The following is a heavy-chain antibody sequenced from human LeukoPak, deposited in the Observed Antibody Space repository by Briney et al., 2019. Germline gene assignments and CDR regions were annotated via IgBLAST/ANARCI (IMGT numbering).Heavy chain of an antibody. CDR1: GYTFSDYY. CDR3: ARGRPSAEPPDH. CDR2: INPNTGGA. V-gene: IGHV1-2*02. J-gene: IGHJ4*02. Sequence: VSVKVSCKASGYTFSDYYIHWLRQAPGQGREYMGWINPNTGGASYAQKFRVRVTMTRDTSSSTVYMQLSTLTSDDTAVYSCARGRPSAEPPDHWGQGTLVAVSS. D-gene: IGHD6-6*01.